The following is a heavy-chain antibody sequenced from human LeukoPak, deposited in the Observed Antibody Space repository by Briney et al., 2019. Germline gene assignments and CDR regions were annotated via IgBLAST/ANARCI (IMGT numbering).Heavy chain of an antibody. CDR1: GFTFSSYN. CDR2: ISGSSTYI. CDR3: AREVGATNDY. V-gene: IGHV3-21*01. Sequence: PGGSLRLSRAASGFTFSSYNMNWVRRASGKGLEWVSSISGSSTYIYYADSVRGRFTISRDNAKNSLFLHMNSLRAEDTAVYYCAREVGATNDYWGHGTLVTVSS. J-gene: IGHJ4*01. D-gene: IGHD1-26*01.